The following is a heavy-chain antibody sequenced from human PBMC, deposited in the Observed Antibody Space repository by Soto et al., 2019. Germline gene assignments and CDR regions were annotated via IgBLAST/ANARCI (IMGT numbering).Heavy chain of an antibody. V-gene: IGHV4-31*03. J-gene: IGHJ4*02. D-gene: IGHD3-3*01. CDR1: GGSISSGGYY. CDR2: IYYSGST. Sequence: SETLSLTCTVSGGSISSGGYYWSWIRQRPGKGLEWIGYIYYSGSTYYNPSLKSRVTISVDTSKNQFSLKLSSVTAADTAVYYCARVHYDFWSTFDYWGQGTLVTVSS. CDR3: ARVHYDFWSTFDY.